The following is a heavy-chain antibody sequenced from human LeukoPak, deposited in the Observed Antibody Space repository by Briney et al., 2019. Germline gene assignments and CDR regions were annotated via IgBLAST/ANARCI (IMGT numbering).Heavy chain of an antibody. CDR1: GFTFSSYG. CDR3: ASLKGYCSSTSCPTGYFQH. J-gene: IGHJ1*01. CDR2: ISYDGSNK. D-gene: IGHD2-2*01. V-gene: IGHV3-30*03. Sequence: GGSLRLSCAASGFTFSSYGMHWVRQAPGKGLEWVAVISYDGSNKYYADSVKGRFTISRDNSKNTLYLQMNSLRAEDTAVYYCASLKGYCSSTSCPTGYFQHWGQGTLVTVSS.